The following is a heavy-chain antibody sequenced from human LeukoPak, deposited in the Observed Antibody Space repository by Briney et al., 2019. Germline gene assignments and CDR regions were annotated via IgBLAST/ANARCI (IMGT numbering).Heavy chain of an antibody. CDR3: ARRGYCSVGSCFWYFDL. J-gene: IGHJ2*01. V-gene: IGHV5-51*01. D-gene: IGHD2-15*01. CDR1: GYSFTTYW. Sequence: GESLKISCKGSGYSFTTYWIGWVRQMPGKGLEWMGIIYPDDSDTKYSPSFQGQVTISADKSISTAYLQWSSLKASDTAMHYCARRGYCSVGSCFWYFDLWGRGTLVTVCS. CDR2: IYPDDSDT.